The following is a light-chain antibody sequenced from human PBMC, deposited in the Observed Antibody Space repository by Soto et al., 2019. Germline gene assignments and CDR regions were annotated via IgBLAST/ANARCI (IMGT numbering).Light chain of an antibody. CDR2: DAS. CDR1: QSIRTD. J-gene: IGKJ1*01. CDR3: QQYNNWPPWT. Sequence: DIVMTQSPATPSVSPGERATLSCRASQSIRTDLAWYQQKSGQGPRLLIYDASTRATGIPARFSGSGSGTEVTLTISSLQSEDFAVYYCQQYNNWPPWTFGQGTKVEIK. V-gene: IGKV3D-15*01.